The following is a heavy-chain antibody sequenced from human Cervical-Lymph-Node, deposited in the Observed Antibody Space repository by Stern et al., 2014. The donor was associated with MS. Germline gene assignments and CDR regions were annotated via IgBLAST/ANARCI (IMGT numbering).Heavy chain of an antibody. V-gene: IGHV1-46*03. Sequence: VQLVQSGAEVEKPGASVIVSCKASGYTFTNFYMHWVRQAPGQGLEWMGIINPSGGSTTYAQKFQGRVSMTSDTSTNTVYMELRSLRSEDTAIYYCTRDSSGWTALYWGQGTLVSVSS. CDR3: TRDSSGWTALY. CDR2: INPSGGST. J-gene: IGHJ4*02. D-gene: IGHD6-19*01. CDR1: GYTFTNFY.